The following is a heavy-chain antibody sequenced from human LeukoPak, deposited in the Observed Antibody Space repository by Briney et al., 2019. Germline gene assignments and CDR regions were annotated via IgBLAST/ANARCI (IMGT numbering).Heavy chain of an antibody. D-gene: IGHD4-11*01. Sequence: HPGRSLRLSCAASGFTFDHYAMHWVRHAPGKGLEWVTGIRWNSGSTGYAVHVKGRFTIFRDNAKNSLYLKMNSLRAEDTALYYCAKGLKFCGNYDGACDYCGQGTLFTVSS. CDR2: IRWNSGST. V-gene: IGHV3-9*01. CDR3: AKGLKFCGNYDGACDY. J-gene: IGHJ4*02. CDR1: GFTFDHYA.